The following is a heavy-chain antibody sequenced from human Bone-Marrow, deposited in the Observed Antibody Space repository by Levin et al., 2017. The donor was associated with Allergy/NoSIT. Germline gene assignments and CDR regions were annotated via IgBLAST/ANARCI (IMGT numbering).Heavy chain of an antibody. CDR2: IYYSGIT. D-gene: IGHD2-15*01. J-gene: IGHJ2*01. V-gene: IGHV4-39*01. CDR1: GGSISSSGYY. Sequence: PSETLSLTCTVSGGSISSSGYYWGWIRQPPGKGLEWIGCIYYSGITYYYPSLKSRVTISIDTSKNQFSLSLSSVTAADTAVYYCARPRGCSGGSCYWYFDLWGRGTLVTVSS. CDR3: ARPRGCSGGSCYWYFDL.